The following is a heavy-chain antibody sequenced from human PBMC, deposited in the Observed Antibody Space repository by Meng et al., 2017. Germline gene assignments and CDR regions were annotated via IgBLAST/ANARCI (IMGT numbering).Heavy chain of an antibody. CDR2: MNPNSGNT. J-gene: IGHJ4*02. CDR3: ARANTYSGYDYGY. Sequence: QVQRVQSGAWVKKPGASVKVSCKASGYTFTSYDINWVRQATGQGLEWMGWMNPNSGNTDYAQKFQGRVTMTRNTSINTAYMELSSLRSDDTAVYFCARANTYSGYDYGYWGQGTLVTVSS. D-gene: IGHD5-12*01. CDR1: GYTFTSYD. V-gene: IGHV1-8*01.